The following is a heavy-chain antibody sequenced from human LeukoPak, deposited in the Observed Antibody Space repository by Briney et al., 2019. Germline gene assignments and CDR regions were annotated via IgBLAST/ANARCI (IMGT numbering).Heavy chain of an antibody. Sequence: GGSLRLSCAASGFTVSTNYMSWVRQPPGKGLEWVSVIYSGGKTFYAASVKGRFTISRDNSKDTLYLQMNSLRAEDTAVYYCARDQAVAGTGNWFDPWGQGTLVIVSS. J-gene: IGHJ5*02. D-gene: IGHD6-19*01. V-gene: IGHV3-66*01. CDR2: IYSGGKT. CDR3: ARDQAVAGTGNWFDP. CDR1: GFTVSTNY.